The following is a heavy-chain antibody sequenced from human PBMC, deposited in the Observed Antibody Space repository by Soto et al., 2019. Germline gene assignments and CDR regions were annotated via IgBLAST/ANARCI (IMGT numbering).Heavy chain of an antibody. V-gene: IGHV4-30-4*01. CDR3: ASALYYDSSGYYRPLYFDY. CDR2: IYYSGST. J-gene: IGHJ4*02. CDR1: GGSISSGDYY. D-gene: IGHD3-22*01. Sequence: SETLSLTCTVSGGSISSGDYYWSWIRQPPGKGLEWIGYIYYSGSTYYNPSLKSRVTISVDTSKNQFSLKLSSVTAADTAVYYCASALYYDSSGYYRPLYFDYWGQGTLVTVSS.